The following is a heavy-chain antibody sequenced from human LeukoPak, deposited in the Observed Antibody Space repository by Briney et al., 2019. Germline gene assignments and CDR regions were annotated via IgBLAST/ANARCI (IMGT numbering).Heavy chain of an antibody. J-gene: IGHJ4*02. V-gene: IGHV1-3*02. CDR2: SNAGNGNP. Sequence: ASVKVSCKASGYTFTSYAMHWVRQAPGQRLEWMGWSNAGNGNPKYSQEFQGRVTITRDTSASTAYMELSSLRSEDMAVYYCARGGSGWSFEFDYWGQGTLVTVSS. CDR3: ARGGSGWSFEFDY. D-gene: IGHD6-19*01. CDR1: GYTFTSYA.